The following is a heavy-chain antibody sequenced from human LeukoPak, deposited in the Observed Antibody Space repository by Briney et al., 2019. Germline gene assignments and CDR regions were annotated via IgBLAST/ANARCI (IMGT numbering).Heavy chain of an antibody. CDR2: IYYSGST. CDR3: AREGGIAAAGTPYFDY. CDR1: GGSISSYY. D-gene: IGHD6-13*01. V-gene: IGHV4-59*01. Sequence: SETLSLTCTVSGGSISSYYWSWIRQPPGKGLEWIGYIYYSGSTNYNPSLKSRVTISVETSKNQFSLKLSSVTAADTAVYYCAREGGIAAAGTPYFDYWGQGTLVTVSS. J-gene: IGHJ4*02.